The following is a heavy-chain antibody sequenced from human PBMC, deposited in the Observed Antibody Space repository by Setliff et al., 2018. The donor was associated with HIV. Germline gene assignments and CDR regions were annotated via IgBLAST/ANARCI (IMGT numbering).Heavy chain of an antibody. CDR1: GYTFNSYD. J-gene: IGHJ4*02. D-gene: IGHD1-7*01. V-gene: IGHV1-8*02. CDR2: MNPNSGNT. CDR3: ARVISGRGRELPDFDY. Sequence: ASVKVSCKASGYTFNSYDINWVRQATGQGLEWMGWMNPNSGNTGYAQKFQGRVTMTRNTSISTAYMELSSLRSEDTAIYYCARVISGRGRELPDFDYWGQGTLVTVSS.